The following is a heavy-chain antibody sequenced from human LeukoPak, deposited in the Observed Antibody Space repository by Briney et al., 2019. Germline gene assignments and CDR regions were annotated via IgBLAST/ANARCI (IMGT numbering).Heavy chain of an antibody. CDR3: ARDQTEYYYYYYMDV. Sequence: GRSLRLSCAASGFTFSSFAMHWVRQAPGKGLEWVAVISCDGGNKYYADSVKGRFTISRDNSKNTLYLQMNTLRAEDTAVYYCARDQTEYYYYYYMDVWGKGTTVTVSS. CDR1: GFTFSSFA. CDR2: ISCDGGNK. V-gene: IGHV3-30*01. J-gene: IGHJ6*03. D-gene: IGHD1-1*01.